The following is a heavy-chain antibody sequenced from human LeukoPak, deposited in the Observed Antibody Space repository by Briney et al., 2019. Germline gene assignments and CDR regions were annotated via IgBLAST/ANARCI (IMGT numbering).Heavy chain of an antibody. D-gene: IGHD3-22*01. Sequence: SETLSLTCAVSGGSLSSSYWSWIRQPPGKGLEWVGYISNSGSTSYNASLKSRVTISADTSKKQFSLKLSSVTAADTAVYYCARTPMTKPFYYYYYLDVWGKGTTVTVSS. J-gene: IGHJ6*03. CDR2: ISNSGST. V-gene: IGHV4-59*01. CDR1: GGSLSSSY. CDR3: ARTPMTKPFYYYYYLDV.